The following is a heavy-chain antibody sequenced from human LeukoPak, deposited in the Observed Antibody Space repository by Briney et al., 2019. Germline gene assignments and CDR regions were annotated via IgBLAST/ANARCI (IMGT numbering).Heavy chain of an antibody. CDR2: INPSGGST. CDR1: GYTFTSYY. V-gene: IGHV1-46*01. CDR3: ARDGATVVTSYYYYMDV. D-gene: IGHD4-23*01. Sequence: ASVKVSCKASGYTFTSYYMHWVRQAPGQGLEWMGIINPSGGSTSYAQKFQGRVTMTRDTSTSTVYMELSSLRSEDTAVYYCARDGATVVTSYYYYMDVWGKGTTVTVSS. J-gene: IGHJ6*03.